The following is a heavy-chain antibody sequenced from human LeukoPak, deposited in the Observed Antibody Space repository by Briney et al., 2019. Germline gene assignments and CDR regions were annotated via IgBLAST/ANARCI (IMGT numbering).Heavy chain of an antibody. CDR2: IKSKTDGGTT. D-gene: IGHD2-2*02. J-gene: IGHJ4*02. Sequence: GGSLRLSCAASGFTFSSYWMNWARQAPGKGLEWVGRIKSKTDGGTTDYAAPVKGRFTISRDDSKNTLYLQMNSLKTEDTAVYYCTTGVPAAILDYWGQGTLVTVSS. CDR1: GFTFSSYW. V-gene: IGHV3-15*01. CDR3: TTGVPAAILDY.